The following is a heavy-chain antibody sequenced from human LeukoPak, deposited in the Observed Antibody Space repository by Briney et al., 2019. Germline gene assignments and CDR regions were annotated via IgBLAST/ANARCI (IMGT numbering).Heavy chain of an antibody. D-gene: IGHD2-2*01. J-gene: IGHJ4*02. CDR1: GGSFSGYY. V-gene: IGHV4-34*01. Sequence: SETLSLTCAVYGGSFSGYYWSWIRQPPGKGLEWIGEINHSGSTYYNPSLKSRVTISVDTSRNQFSLKLSSVTAADTALYYCARIDTVVLPSTMFDYWGQGTLVTVSS. CDR3: ARIDTVVLPSTMFDY. CDR2: INHSGST.